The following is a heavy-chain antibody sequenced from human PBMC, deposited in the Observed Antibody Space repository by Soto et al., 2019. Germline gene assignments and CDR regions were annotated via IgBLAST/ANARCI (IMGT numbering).Heavy chain of an antibody. D-gene: IGHD5-18*01. Sequence: GGSLRLSCAASGFTFSSYAMSWVRQAPGKGLEWVSAISGSGGSTYYADSVKGRFTISRDNSKNTLYLQMNSLRAEDTAVYYCAKDHTPYSYGYGGAWDAFDIWGQGTMVTVSS. CDR2: ISGSGGST. CDR1: GFTFSSYA. J-gene: IGHJ3*02. CDR3: AKDHTPYSYGYGGAWDAFDI. V-gene: IGHV3-23*01.